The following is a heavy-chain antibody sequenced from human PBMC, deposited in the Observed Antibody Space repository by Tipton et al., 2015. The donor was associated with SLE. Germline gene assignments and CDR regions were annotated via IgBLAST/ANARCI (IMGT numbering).Heavy chain of an antibody. D-gene: IGHD6-13*01. Sequence: LRLSCSVSGYSISSGYYWGWIRQPPGKGLEWIGSIYHSGSTSYNPSLKSRVTISVDTAKNQLSLKLSSVTAAGTAVYYCARVGSTFDYWGQGTLVTVSS. CDR3: ARVGSTFDY. CDR1: GYSISSGYY. CDR2: IYHSGST. J-gene: IGHJ4*02. V-gene: IGHV4-38-2*02.